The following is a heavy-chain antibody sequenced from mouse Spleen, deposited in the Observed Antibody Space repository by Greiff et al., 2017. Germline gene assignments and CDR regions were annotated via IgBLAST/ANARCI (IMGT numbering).Heavy chain of an antibody. CDR1: GYTFTDYY. D-gene: IGHD2-3*01. CDR3: ARGMGGFAY. J-gene: IGHJ3*01. CDR2: INPYNGGT. V-gene: IGHV1-19*01. Sequence: EVQLQQSGPVLVKPGASVKMSCKASGYTFTDYYMNWVKQSHGKSLEWIGVINPYNGGTSYNQKFKGKATLTVDKSSSTAYMELNSLTSEDSAVYYCARGMGGFAYWGQGTLVTVSA.